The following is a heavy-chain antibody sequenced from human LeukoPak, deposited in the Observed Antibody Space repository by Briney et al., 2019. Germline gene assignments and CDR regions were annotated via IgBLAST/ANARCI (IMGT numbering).Heavy chain of an antibody. D-gene: IGHD4-17*01. V-gene: IGHV4-39*01. J-gene: IGHJ3*02. Sequence: SETLSLTCTVSGGSISSSSYYWGWIRQPPGKGLEWIVSIYYSGSTYYNPSLKSRVTISVDTSKNQFSLKLSSVTAADTAVYYCASYDYGDSGAAFDIWGQGTMVTVSS. CDR1: GGSISSSSYY. CDR2: IYYSGST. CDR3: ASYDYGDSGAAFDI.